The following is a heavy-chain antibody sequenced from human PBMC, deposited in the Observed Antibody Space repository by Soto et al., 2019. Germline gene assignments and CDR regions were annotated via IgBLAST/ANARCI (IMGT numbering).Heavy chain of an antibody. CDR2: IYYSGST. J-gene: IGHJ6*02. CDR1: GGSVSNGFYY. Sequence: QVQLQESGPGLVKPSETLSLNCSVSGGSVSNGFYYWNWIRQTPGKGLEWVGYIYYSGSTNYNPSLKSRVSISADTSKNQFSLRLSSVTAADTAVYDCARDPISGTGGHNYYHGMDVWGHGTKVTVS. CDR3: ARDPISGTGGHNYYHGMDV. D-gene: IGHD1-7*01. V-gene: IGHV4-61*01.